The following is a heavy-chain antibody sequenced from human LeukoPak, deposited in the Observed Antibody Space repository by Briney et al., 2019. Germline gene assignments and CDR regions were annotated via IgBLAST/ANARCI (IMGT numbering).Heavy chain of an antibody. J-gene: IGHJ4*02. V-gene: IGHV1-2*02. CDR3: ARVGPKYRNTLGY. CDR2: INPNSGGT. CDR1: GYTFTGYY. D-gene: IGHD2/OR15-2a*01. Sequence: ASVKVSCKASGYTFTGYYMHWVRQAPGQGLEWMGWINPNSGGTNYAQKFQGRVTMTRDTSISTAYMELSRLRSDDTAVYYCARVGPKYRNTLGYWGQGTLVTVSS.